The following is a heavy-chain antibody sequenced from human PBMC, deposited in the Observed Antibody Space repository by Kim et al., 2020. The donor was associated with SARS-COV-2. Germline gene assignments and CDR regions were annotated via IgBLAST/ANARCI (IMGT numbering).Heavy chain of an antibody. D-gene: IGHD5-12*01. CDR3: ARDWRSLRLSFSD. Sequence: GGSLRLSCAASGFTVSSNYMSWVRQAPGKGLEWVSVIYSGGSTYYADSVKGRFTISRDNSKNTLYLQMNSLRAEDTAVYYCARDWRSLRLSFSDWGQGTLVTVSS. V-gene: IGHV3-53*01. CDR1: GFTVSSNY. J-gene: IGHJ4*02. CDR2: IYSGGST.